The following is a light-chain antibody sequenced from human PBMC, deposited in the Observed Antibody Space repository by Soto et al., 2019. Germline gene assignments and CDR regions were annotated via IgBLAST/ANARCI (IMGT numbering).Light chain of an antibody. V-gene: IGKV3-15*01. Sequence: EIVMTQSPATLSVSPGERATLSCRAGQSVSSNLAWYQQKPGQAPRLLIYDTSTRATGIPVRFSGSGSGTEFTLTISSLQSEDFAVYYCQQYNNWPPFTFGPGTKVDI. J-gene: IGKJ3*01. CDR1: QSVSSN. CDR2: DTS. CDR3: QQYNNWPPFT.